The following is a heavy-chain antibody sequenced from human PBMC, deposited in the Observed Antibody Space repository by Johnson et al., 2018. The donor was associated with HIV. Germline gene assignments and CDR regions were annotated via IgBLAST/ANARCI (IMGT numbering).Heavy chain of an antibody. Sequence: QVQLVESGGGVVQPGRSLRLSCAASRFTFNKYTMHWVRQAPGKGLEWVAVISYDGSNKYYADSVKGRFTISRDTSRDTLYLQMTSLRPEDTAVYYCARGRKDIAAVDGLDTDGFDTWGQGTMVTVS. CDR1: RFTFNKYT. D-gene: IGHD6-13*01. CDR2: ISYDGSNK. CDR3: ARGRKDIAAVDGLDTDGFDT. J-gene: IGHJ3*02. V-gene: IGHV3-30*04.